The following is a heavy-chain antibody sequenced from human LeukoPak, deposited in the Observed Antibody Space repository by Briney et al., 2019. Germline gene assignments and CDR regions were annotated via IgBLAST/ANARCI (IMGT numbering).Heavy chain of an antibody. CDR2: VYYSGTT. CDR1: DGSISRYY. D-gene: IGHD6-19*01. Sequence: SETLSLTCIVSDGSISRYYWNWIRQPPGKALEWIGYVYYSGTTNYNPSLKSRVTISVDSSQNQFSLKLTSVTAADTAVYYCAREVAGTGYFQVWGMGTPVTVSS. J-gene: IGHJ1*01. CDR3: AREVAGTGYFQV. V-gene: IGHV4-59*01.